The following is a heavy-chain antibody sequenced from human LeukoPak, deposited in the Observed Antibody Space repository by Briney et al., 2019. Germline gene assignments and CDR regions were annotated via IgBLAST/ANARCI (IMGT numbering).Heavy chain of an antibody. V-gene: IGHV3-13*01. J-gene: IGHJ2*01. CDR1: GFTFSSYD. Sequence: GGSLRLSCAASGFTFSSYDIHWVRQATGEGLEWVSGIGTAGEIYYPGSVKGRFTISRENAKNSLYLQMNSLRAGDTAVYYCARAAYSSTWYSRYFDLWGRGTLVTVSS. D-gene: IGHD6-13*01. CDR3: ARAAYSSTWYSRYFDL. CDR2: IGTAGEI.